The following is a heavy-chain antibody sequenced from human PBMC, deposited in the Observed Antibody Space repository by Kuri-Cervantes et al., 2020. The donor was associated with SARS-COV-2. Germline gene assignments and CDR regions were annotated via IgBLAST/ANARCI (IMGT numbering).Heavy chain of an antibody. Sequence: GGSLRLSCAASGFTFSSYSMNWVRQAPGKGLEWVAFIRYDGSNKYYADSVKGRFTISRDNSKNTLYLQMNSLRAEDTAVYYCAKDLGYGDYSDAFDIWGQGTMVTVSS. V-gene: IGHV3-30*02. J-gene: IGHJ3*02. CDR3: AKDLGYGDYSDAFDI. CDR1: GFTFSSYS. D-gene: IGHD4-17*01. CDR2: IRYDGSNK.